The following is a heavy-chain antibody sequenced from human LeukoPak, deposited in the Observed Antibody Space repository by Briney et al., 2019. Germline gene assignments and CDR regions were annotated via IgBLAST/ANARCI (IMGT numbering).Heavy chain of an antibody. CDR1: GFTFTDYW. V-gene: IGHV3-7*01. Sequence: GRSLRLSCAASGFTFTDYWMTWVRQVPGKGLGWVANINRAGIESYYVDSVKGRFTISRDNAENSLYLQMDSLRVEDTAVYYCARVGTWELQRVFDNWGQGTLVTVSS. J-gene: IGHJ4*02. CDR3: ARVGTWELQRVFDN. CDR2: INRAGIES. D-gene: IGHD1-26*01.